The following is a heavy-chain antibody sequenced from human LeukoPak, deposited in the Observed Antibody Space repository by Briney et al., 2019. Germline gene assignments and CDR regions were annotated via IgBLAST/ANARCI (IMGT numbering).Heavy chain of an antibody. CDR1: GFTFSSYS. D-gene: IGHD2-15*01. CDR2: ISSSSTYI. V-gene: IGHV3-21*04. CDR3: AQQVGYCSSGSCYFTY. Sequence: GGSLRLSCAASGFTFSSYSMNWVRQAPGKGLEWVSSISSSSTYIYYADSVKGRFTISRDNAKNSLYLQMNSLRAEDTAVYYCAQQVGYCSSGSCYFTYWGQGTLVTVSS. J-gene: IGHJ1*01.